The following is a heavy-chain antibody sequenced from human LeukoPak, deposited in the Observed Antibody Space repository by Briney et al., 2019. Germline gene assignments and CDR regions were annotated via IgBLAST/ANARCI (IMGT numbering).Heavy chain of an antibody. CDR3: ARDLGTYYYDSSGHGYYYYYMDV. J-gene: IGHJ6*03. CDR2: INPNSGGT. V-gene: IGHV1-2*02. D-gene: IGHD3-22*01. Sequence: ASAKVSCKASGYTFTGYYMHWVRQAPGQGLEWMGWINPNSGGTNYAQKFQGRVTMTRDMSTSTVYMELSSLRSEDTAVYYCARDLGTYYYDSSGHGYYYYYMDVWGKGTTVTVSS. CDR1: GYTFTGYY.